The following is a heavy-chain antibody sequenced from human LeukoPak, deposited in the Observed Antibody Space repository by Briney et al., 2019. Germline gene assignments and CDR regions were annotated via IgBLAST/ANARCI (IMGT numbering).Heavy chain of an antibody. CDR1: GFTFSSYW. J-gene: IGHJ4*02. Sequence: GGSLRLSCAASGFTFSSYWMSWVRQAPGKGLEWVSAISGSGGTTYYADSLRGRFTISRDNSKNTVYLQINSLRADDTAVYYCAKGSGGSGSYSKYYFDYWGQGTLVTVSS. D-gene: IGHD3-10*01. CDR2: ISGSGGTT. V-gene: IGHV3-23*01. CDR3: AKGSGGSGSYSKYYFDY.